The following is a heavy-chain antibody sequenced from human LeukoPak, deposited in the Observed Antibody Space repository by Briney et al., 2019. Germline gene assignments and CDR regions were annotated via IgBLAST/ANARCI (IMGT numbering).Heavy chain of an antibody. Sequence: GGYLRLSCAASGFTFSSYSMNWVRQAPGKGLEWVSSISSSSSYIYYADSVKGRFTISRDNAKNSLYLHMNSLRAEDTAVYYCARDPPLRYDSSGYYQDYWGHGTLVTVSS. CDR1: GFTFSSYS. CDR3: ARDPPLRYDSSGYYQDY. CDR2: ISSSSSYI. D-gene: IGHD3-22*01. V-gene: IGHV3-21*01. J-gene: IGHJ4*01.